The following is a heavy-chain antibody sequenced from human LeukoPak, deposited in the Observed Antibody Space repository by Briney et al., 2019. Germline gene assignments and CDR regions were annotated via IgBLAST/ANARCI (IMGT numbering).Heavy chain of an antibody. CDR3: ARVREDCTTTTCSRRHFDY. CDR1: GYTFTNYG. D-gene: IGHD2/OR15-2a*01. V-gene: IGHV1-18*01. Sequence: ASVKVSCKASGYTFTNYGISWVRQASGQGLEWMGWISTYNSNTSYAQKFQGRATMTTDASTSTAYMELRSLRSDDTAVYYCARVREDCTTTTCSRRHFDYWGQGTLVSVSS. J-gene: IGHJ4*02. CDR2: ISTYNSNT.